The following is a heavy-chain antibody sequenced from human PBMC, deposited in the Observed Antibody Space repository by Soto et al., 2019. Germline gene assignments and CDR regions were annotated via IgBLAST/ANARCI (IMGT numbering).Heavy chain of an antibody. Sequence: GASVKVSCRASGGTFSSYAISWVRQAPGQGLEWMGGIIPIFGTANYAQKFQGRVTITADKSTSTAYMELSSLRSEDTAVYYCASDGPSFDLLPYYCCGRDVWGQGTTVTVSS. CDR3: ASDGPSFDLLPYYCCGRDV. V-gene: IGHV1-69*06. D-gene: IGHD3-9*01. CDR1: GGTFSSYA. CDR2: IIPIFGTA. J-gene: IGHJ6*02.